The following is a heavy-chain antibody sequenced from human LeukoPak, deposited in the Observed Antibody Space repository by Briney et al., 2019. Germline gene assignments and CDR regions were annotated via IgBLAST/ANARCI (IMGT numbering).Heavy chain of an antibody. V-gene: IGHV3-21*06. CDR3: ATETNGRHYDY. Sequence: PGGSLRLSCTTSGLTFSTSGFNWVRQAPGKGLEWVASIGPTGFDRYHADSIKGRFTISRDNANNLLYLQMDSLRVEDTAVYYCATETNGRHYDYWGQGTLLTVSS. CDR2: IGPTGFDR. J-gene: IGHJ4*02. D-gene: IGHD1-14*01. CDR1: GLTFSTSG.